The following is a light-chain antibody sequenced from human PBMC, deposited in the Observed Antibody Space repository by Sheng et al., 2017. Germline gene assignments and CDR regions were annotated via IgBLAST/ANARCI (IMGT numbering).Light chain of an antibody. CDR2: AAS. Sequence: DIQMTQSPSSLSASVGDRVTITCRASQSLNNYLNWYQQKPGKAPKLLIYAASSLQSGVPSRFSGSGSGTDFTLTISSLQPEDFATYYCQQSYSTPRTFGQGPRWKSN. CDR3: QQSYSTPRT. J-gene: IGKJ1*01. V-gene: IGKV1-39*01. CDR1: QSLNNY.